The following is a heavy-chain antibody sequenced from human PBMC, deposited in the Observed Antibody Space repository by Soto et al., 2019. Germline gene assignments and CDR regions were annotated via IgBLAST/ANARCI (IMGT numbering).Heavy chain of an antibody. CDR2: IVVGSGNA. D-gene: IGHD2-8*01. CDR3: AASREEMVYGSYCYYGMDV. Sequence: SVKVSCKASGSTFTSSAVQWVRQARGQRLEWIGWIVVGSGNANYAQKFQERVTITRGMSTSTAYMELSSLRSEDTAVYYCAASREEMVYGSYCYYGMDVWGQGTTVTVSS. J-gene: IGHJ6*02. V-gene: IGHV1-58*01. CDR1: GSTFTSSA.